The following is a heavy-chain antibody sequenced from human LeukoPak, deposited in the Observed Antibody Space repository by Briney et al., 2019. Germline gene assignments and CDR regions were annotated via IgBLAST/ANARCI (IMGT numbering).Heavy chain of an antibody. V-gene: IGHV3-23*01. CDR3: AKDGVIVVTGDFDY. CDR2: ISGSGGST. CDR1: GFTFSSYA. D-gene: IGHD5-12*01. J-gene: IGHJ4*02. Sequence: GGSLRLSCAASGFTFSSYAMSWVRQAPGKGLEWVSAISGSGGSTYYADSVKGRFTIFRDNSKNTLYLQMNSLRAEDTAVYYCAKDGVIVVTGDFDYWGQGTLVTVSS.